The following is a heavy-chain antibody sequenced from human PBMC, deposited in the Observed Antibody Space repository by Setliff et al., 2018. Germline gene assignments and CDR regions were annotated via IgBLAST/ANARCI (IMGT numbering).Heavy chain of an antibody. CDR1: GYPFTSYY. V-gene: IGHV1-46*01. CDR3: AREVLSTVVAWDY. D-gene: IGHD4-17*01. J-gene: IGHJ4*02. CDR2: INPSGSIT. Sequence: ASVKVSCKASGYPFTSYYIHWVRQAPGQGLEWMGIINPSGSITTYAQKFQGRVTITRDTSNSTDYMDLSRLTSDDTAVYYCAREVLSTVVAWDYWGQGTLVTVSS.